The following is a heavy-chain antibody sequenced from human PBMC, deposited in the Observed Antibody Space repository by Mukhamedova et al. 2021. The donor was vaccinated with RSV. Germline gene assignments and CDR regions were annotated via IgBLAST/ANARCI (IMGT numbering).Heavy chain of an antibody. D-gene: IGHD2/OR15-2a*01. Sequence: GLVWVARINTDGSYINYADFVKGRFTISRDNSKDTVSLQMSGLRGEDTAVHYRTRLDGSAQEYYFDVWGKGTTVTVSS. CDR2: INTDGSYI. V-gene: IGHV3-74*01. CDR3: TRLDGSAQEYYFDV. J-gene: IGHJ6*04.